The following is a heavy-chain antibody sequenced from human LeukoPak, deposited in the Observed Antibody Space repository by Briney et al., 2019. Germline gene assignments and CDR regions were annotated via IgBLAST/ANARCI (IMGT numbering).Heavy chain of an antibody. V-gene: IGHV4-38-2*02. D-gene: IGHD2-2*02. J-gene: IGHJ5*02. CDR2: IYHSGST. Sequence: SETLSLTCTVSGYPISSGYYWGWIRQPPGKGLEWIGSIYHSGSTYYNPSLKSRVTISVDTSKNQFSLKLSSVTAADTAVYYCASHIVVVPAAISRGENWFDPWGQGTLVTVSS. CDR1: GYPISSGYY. CDR3: ASHIVVVPAAISRGENWFDP.